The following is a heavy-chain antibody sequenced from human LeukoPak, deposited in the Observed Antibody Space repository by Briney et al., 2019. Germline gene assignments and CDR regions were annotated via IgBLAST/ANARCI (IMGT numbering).Heavy chain of an antibody. CDR3: ARQNGRSGWHPFWY. V-gene: IGHV4-39*01. CDR2: IFYSGST. CDR1: GGSITSSSYY. J-gene: IGHJ4*02. D-gene: IGHD6-19*01. Sequence: SETLSLTCTVSGGSITSSSYYWGWIRQPPGKGLEWIGGIFYSGSTYYSPSLKSRVTISVDTSKNQFSLKLSSVTAADTAVYYCARQNGRSGWHPFWYWGQGTLVTVSS.